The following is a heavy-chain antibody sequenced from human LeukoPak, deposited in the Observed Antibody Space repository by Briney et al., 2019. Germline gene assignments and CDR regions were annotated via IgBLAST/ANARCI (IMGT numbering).Heavy chain of an antibody. CDR2: ISYDGSNK. D-gene: IGHD3-22*01. V-gene: IGHV3-30*18. Sequence: GGCLRLSCAASGFTFSSYGMHWVRQAPGKGLEWVAVISYDGSNKYYADSVKGRFTISRDNSKNTLYLQMNSLRAEDTAVYYCAKLGIDSSGYFDYWGQGTLVTVSS. J-gene: IGHJ4*02. CDR3: AKLGIDSSGYFDY. CDR1: GFTFSSYG.